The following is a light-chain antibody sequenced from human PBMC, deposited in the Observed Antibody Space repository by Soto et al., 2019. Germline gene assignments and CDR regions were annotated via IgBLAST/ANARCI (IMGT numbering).Light chain of an antibody. V-gene: IGKV3-20*01. CDR3: QQYGSSPTT. CDR1: QIVTSNY. Sequence: EVVLSQSPGTLSLSPGERATLSFMAIQIVTSNYLAWYQQKPGQAPRLLLFGASIRDTGIPDRFSGSGSGTDFTLTISRLEPEDFAVYHCQQYGSSPTTFGQGTKVDI. J-gene: IGKJ1*01. CDR2: GAS.